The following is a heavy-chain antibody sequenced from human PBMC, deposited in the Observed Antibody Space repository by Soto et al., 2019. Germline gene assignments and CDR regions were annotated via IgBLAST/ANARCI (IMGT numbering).Heavy chain of an antibody. Sequence: EVQLVESGGGLVKPGGSLRLSCAASGFTFSSYSMNWVRQAPGKGLEWVSSISSSSSYIYYADSVKGRFTISRDNAKNSLYLQMNSLRAEDTAVYYCAGDSRVVVAATPPDYWGQGTLVTVSS. CDR1: GFTFSSYS. V-gene: IGHV3-21*01. CDR2: ISSSSSYI. J-gene: IGHJ4*02. D-gene: IGHD2-15*01. CDR3: AGDSRVVVAATPPDY.